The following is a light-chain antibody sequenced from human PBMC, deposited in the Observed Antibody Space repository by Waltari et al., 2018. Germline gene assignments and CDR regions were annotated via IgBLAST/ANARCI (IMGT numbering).Light chain of an antibody. V-gene: IGLV3-19*01. Sequence: SSELTQDPAVAVALGQTVRSTCQGDSLRGYYASWYQKKPGQATGLVIYGENTRPSGIPGRFSGSRSGNTASLTITLAQAESDATYYFNSRDSSGNHVVFGGGTRLSVL. CDR2: GEN. CDR1: SLRGYY. J-gene: IGLJ3*02. CDR3: NSRDSSGNHVV.